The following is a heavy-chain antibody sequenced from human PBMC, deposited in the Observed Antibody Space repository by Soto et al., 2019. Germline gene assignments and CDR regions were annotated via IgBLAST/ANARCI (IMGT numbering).Heavy chain of an antibody. CDR2: IIPLFPTP. CDR3: ARDKDRQQLGGNYYYGIDV. Sequence: QVQLVQSGAEVKKPGSSVTVSCMASGGTFGNSAISWVRQAPGQGLEWMGGIIPLFPTPDYAQKFQGRVRITADESTSTAYMELTSLRSEDTAVYYCARDKDRQQLGGNYYYGIDVWGQGTTVTVSS. J-gene: IGHJ6*02. D-gene: IGHD3-3*02. V-gene: IGHV1-69*12. CDR1: GGTFGNSA.